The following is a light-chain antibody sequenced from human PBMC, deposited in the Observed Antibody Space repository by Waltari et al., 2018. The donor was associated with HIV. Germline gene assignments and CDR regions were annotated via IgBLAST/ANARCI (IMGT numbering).Light chain of an antibody. J-gene: IGKJ2*01. V-gene: IGKV1-33*01. CDR2: DGV. Sequence: DLQLTQSPSSVSLSVGDRVTITCQATQDIKKNLNWYQQKPGKAPRLMVYDGVRLEEGVTSRFSGSGSGTDYSLTIDDLQPEDIGIYYCVQYDNLPYTFGQGTKLEIK. CDR1: QDIKKN. CDR3: VQYDNLPYT.